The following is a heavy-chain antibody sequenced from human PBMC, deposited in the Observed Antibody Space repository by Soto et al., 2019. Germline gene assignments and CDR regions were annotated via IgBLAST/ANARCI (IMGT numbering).Heavy chain of an antibody. J-gene: IGHJ4*02. CDR2: INHSGST. V-gene: IGHV4-34*01. CDR3: ARGEKKSGWSFRPSYYFDY. D-gene: IGHD6-19*01. CDR1: GGSFSGYY. Sequence: SETLSLTCAVYGGSFSGYYWSWIRQPPGKGLEWIGEINHSGSTNYNPSLKSRVTISVDTSKNQFSLKLSSVTAADTAVYYCARGEKKSGWSFRPSYYFDYWGQGTLVTVSS.